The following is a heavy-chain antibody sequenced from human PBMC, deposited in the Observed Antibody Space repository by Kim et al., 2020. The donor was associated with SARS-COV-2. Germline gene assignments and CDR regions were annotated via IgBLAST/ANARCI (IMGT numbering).Heavy chain of an antibody. J-gene: IGHJ6*02. V-gene: IGHV3-48*02. CDR3: ARGNGMDV. CDR2: T. Sequence: TYYADSVKGRFTISRENAKNSLYLQMNSLGDEDTAVYYCARGNGMDVWGQGTTVTVSS.